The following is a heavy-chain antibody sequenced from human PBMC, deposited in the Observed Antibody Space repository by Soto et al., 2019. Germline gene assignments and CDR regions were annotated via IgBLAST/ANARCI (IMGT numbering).Heavy chain of an antibody. CDR2: INHSGST. V-gene: IGHV4-34*01. J-gene: IGHJ6*02. CDR3: ARQHIVVVTAILPNYYYGMDV. Sequence: PSETLSLTCAVYGGSFSGYYWSWIRQPPGKWLEWIGEINHSGSTNYNPSLKSRVTISVDTSKNQFSLKLSSVTAADTAVYYCARQHIVVVTAILPNYYYGMDVWGQGXTVTVSS. D-gene: IGHD2-21*02. CDR1: GGSFSGYY.